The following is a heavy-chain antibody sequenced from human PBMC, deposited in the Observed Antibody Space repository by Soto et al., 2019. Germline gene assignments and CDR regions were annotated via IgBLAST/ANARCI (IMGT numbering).Heavy chain of an antibody. V-gene: IGHV4-34*01. CDR3: ARGWGYSYLDY. Sequence: QVQLQQWGAGLLKPSETLSLTCAVYGGSFSGYYWSWIRQPPGKGLEWIGEINHSGSTNYNPSLKSRVTISVDTSKNQFSLKLRSVTAADTAVYYCARGWGYSYLDYWGQGTLVTVSS. D-gene: IGHD5-18*01. CDR2: INHSGST. CDR1: GGSFSGYY. J-gene: IGHJ4*02.